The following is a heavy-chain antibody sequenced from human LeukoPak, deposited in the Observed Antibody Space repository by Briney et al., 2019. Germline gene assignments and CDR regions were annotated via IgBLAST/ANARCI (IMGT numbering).Heavy chain of an antibody. D-gene: IGHD4-23*01. CDR3: AKDQRLGTPGGSFDY. CDR2: IKQDGSEK. CDR1: GFTFSSYW. Sequence: PGGSLRLSCAASGFTFSSYWMSWVRQAPGKGLEWVANIKQDGSEKYYVDSVKGRFTISRDNAKNSLYLQMNSLRAEDTAVYYCAKDQRLGTPGGSFDYWGQGTLVTVSS. V-gene: IGHV3-7*01. J-gene: IGHJ4*02.